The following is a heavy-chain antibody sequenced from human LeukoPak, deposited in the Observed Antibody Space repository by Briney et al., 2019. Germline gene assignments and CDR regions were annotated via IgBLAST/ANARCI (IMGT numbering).Heavy chain of an antibody. Sequence: GGSLRLSCAASGFTFDDYGMSWVRQAPGKGLEWVSSISSSSSYIYYADSVKGRFTISRDNAKNSLYLQMNSLRAEDTAVYYCARDTVSGWPFDYWGQGTLVTVSS. J-gene: IGHJ4*02. V-gene: IGHV3-21*01. CDR3: ARDTVSGWPFDY. CDR2: ISSSSSYI. D-gene: IGHD6-19*01. CDR1: GFTFDDYG.